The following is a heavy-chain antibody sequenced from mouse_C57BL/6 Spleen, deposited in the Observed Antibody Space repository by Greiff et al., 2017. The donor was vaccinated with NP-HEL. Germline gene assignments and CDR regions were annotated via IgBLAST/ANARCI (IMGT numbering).Heavy chain of an antibody. D-gene: IGHD2-4*01. Sequence: EVQLVESGEGLVKPGGSLKLSCAASGFTFSSYAMSWVRQTPEKRLEWVAYISSGGDYIYYADTVKGRFTISRDNARNTLYLQMSSLKSEDTAMYYCTSSRYYDYDEGGAYWGQGTLVTVSA. V-gene: IGHV5-9-1*02. CDR2: ISSGGDYI. CDR3: TSSRYYDYDEGGAY. CDR1: GFTFSSYA. J-gene: IGHJ3*01.